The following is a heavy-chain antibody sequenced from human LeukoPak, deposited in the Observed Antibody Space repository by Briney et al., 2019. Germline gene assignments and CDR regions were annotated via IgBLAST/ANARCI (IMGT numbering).Heavy chain of an antibody. CDR1: GFTFRDHY. D-gene: IGHD3-22*01. CDR2: TRNKVKSYTT. Sequence: GGSPRLCCAASGFTFRDHYMDWVRKAPGVGREWVGRTRNKVKSYTTEYAASVKGRFTISRADSKNSLYLQMNSLRTEDTAVYYCARSHYQSSGYFDQDAFDIWGQGTMVVISS. J-gene: IGHJ3*02. V-gene: IGHV3-72*01. CDR3: ARSHYQSSGYFDQDAFDI.